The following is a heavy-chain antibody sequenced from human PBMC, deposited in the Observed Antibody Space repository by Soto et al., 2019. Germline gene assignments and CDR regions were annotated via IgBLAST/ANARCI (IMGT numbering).Heavy chain of an antibody. J-gene: IGHJ4*02. CDR1: GGSISSGGYY. CDR3: ARSPEATVTAFDY. Sequence: QVQLQESGPGLVKPSQTLSLTCTVSGGSISSGGYYWSWIRQHPGKGLEWIGYIYYSGTTYYNPSRKSRVTISVDTSKNQFSLKLSSVTAADTAVYYCARSPEATVTAFDYWGQGTLVTVSS. CDR2: IYYSGTT. D-gene: IGHD4-17*01. V-gene: IGHV4-31*03.